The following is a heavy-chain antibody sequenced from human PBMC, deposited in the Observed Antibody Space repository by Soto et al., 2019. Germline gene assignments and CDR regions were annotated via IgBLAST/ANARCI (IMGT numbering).Heavy chain of an antibody. J-gene: IGHJ4*02. Sequence: SETLSLTCTVSGGSINSYYCSWIRQPPGKGLEWIGHIYYSGSTNYNPSLKSRVTISVDTSKNQFSLKLSSVTAADTAVYYCAGSGARGVMIDYWGQGALVTVSS. CDR1: GGSINSYY. CDR3: AGSGARGVMIDY. D-gene: IGHD3-10*01. V-gene: IGHV4-59*01. CDR2: IYYSGST.